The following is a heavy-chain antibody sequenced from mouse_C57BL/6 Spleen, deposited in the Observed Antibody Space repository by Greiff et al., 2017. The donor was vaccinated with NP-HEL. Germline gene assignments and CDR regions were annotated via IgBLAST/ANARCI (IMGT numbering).Heavy chain of an antibody. CDR2: IHPNSGGT. CDR1: GYTFTSYW. D-gene: IGHD2-3*01. Sequence: QVHVKQPGAELVKPGASVKLSCKASGYTFTSYWMHWVKQRPGQGLEWIGMIHPNSGGTNYNEKFKSKATLTVDKSSSTAYMQLSSLTSEDSAVYYCARAVDGSLDYWGQGTTLTVSS. CDR3: ARAVDGSLDY. V-gene: IGHV1-64*01. J-gene: IGHJ2*01.